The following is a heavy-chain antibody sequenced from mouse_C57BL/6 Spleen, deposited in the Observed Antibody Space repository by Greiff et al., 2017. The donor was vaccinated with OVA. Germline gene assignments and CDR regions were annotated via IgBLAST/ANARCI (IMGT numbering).Heavy chain of an antibody. CDR1: GYAFSSSW. V-gene: IGHV1-82*01. D-gene: IGHD1-1*01. CDR3: ARRDYYGSSYAMDY. Sequence: VQRVESGPELVKPGASVKISCKASGYAFSSSWMNWVKQRPGKGLEWIGRIYPGDGDTNYNGKFKGKATLTADKSSSTAYMQLSSLTSEDSAVYFCARRDYYGSSYAMDYWGQGTSVTVSS. J-gene: IGHJ4*01. CDR2: IYPGDGDT.